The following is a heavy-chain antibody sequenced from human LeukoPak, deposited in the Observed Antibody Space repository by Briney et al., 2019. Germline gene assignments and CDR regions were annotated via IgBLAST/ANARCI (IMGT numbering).Heavy chain of an antibody. CDR2: INPNSGGT. V-gene: IGHV1-2*02. Sequence: ASVKVSCKASGYTFTGYYMHWVRQAPGQGLEWMGWINPNSGGTNYAQKFQGRVTMTRDTSISTAYMELSRLRSDDTAVYYCARGWRGITMVRGVTCWFDPWGQGTLVTVSS. CDR3: ARGWRGITMVRGVTCWFDP. CDR1: GYTFTGYY. J-gene: IGHJ5*02. D-gene: IGHD3-10*01.